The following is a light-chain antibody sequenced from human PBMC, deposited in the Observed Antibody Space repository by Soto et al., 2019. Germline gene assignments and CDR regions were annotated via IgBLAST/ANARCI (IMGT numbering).Light chain of an antibody. J-gene: IGLJ2*01. CDR1: SGHSSYA. CDR3: QTWGTGILVV. V-gene: IGLV4-69*01. Sequence: QSVLTQPPSASASLGASVKLTCTLSSGHSSYAIAWHQQQPEKGPRYLMKLNSDGSHSKGDGIPDRFSGSSSGAERYLTISSLQSEDEADYYCQTWGTGILVVFGGGTKLTVL. CDR2: LNSDGSH.